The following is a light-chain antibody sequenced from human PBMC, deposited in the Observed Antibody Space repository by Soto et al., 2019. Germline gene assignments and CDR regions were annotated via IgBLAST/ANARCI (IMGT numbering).Light chain of an antibody. CDR2: RVS. CDR1: QSLVYSDGKIY. J-gene: IGKJ1*01. Sequence: DVVLTQSPPSLPVTLGQPASISCRSSQSLVYSDGKIYLDWFQQRPGQSPRHLIYRVSNRDSGVPGRFSGSGSGTGFTLEISRVEAEDVGVYYCMQGTHWPWTFGQGTKVEIK. V-gene: IGKV2-30*01. CDR3: MQGTHWPWT.